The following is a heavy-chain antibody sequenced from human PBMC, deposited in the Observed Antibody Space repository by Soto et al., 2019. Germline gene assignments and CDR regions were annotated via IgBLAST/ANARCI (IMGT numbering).Heavy chain of an antibody. CDR1: GGSISSGGYY. CDR2: IYYSGST. V-gene: IGHV4-31*03. CDR3: AGNTGYDFWSGYYSGYYYGMDV. Sequence: SETLSLTCTVSGGSISSGGYYWSWIRQHPGKGLEWIGYIYYSGSTYYNPSLKSRVTISVDTSKNQFSLKLSSVTAADAAVYYCAGNTGYDFWSGYYSGYYYGMDVWGQGTTVTVYS. D-gene: IGHD3-3*01. J-gene: IGHJ6*02.